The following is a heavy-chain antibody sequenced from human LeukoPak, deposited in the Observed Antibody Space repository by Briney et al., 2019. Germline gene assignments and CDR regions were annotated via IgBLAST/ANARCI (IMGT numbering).Heavy chain of an antibody. CDR3: ARVPLAYCGGDCWFDP. Sequence: SVKVSCKASGGTFSSYALSRVRQAPGQGLEWMGGIIPIFGTANYAQKFQGRVTITADESTSTAYMELSSLRSEDTAVYYCARVPLAYCGGDCWFDPWGQGTLVTVSS. J-gene: IGHJ5*02. CDR2: IIPIFGTA. CDR1: GGTFSSYA. V-gene: IGHV1-69*13. D-gene: IGHD2-21*02.